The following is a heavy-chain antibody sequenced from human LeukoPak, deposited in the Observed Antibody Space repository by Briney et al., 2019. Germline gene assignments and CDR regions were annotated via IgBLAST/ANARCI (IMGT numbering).Heavy chain of an antibody. CDR2: INPDGRTT. CDR3: ARDDY. Sequence: GGSLRLSCAASGFTFRDYWMHWVRQVPGKGLAWVSRINPDGRTTVYADSVEGRFTISGDNAQNTLYLQMNSLRAEDTAVYYCARDDYWGQGTLVTVSS. CDR1: GFTFRDYW. V-gene: IGHV3-74*01. J-gene: IGHJ4*02.